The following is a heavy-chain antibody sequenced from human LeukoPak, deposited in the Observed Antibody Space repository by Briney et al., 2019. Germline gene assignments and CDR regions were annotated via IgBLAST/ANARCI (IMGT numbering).Heavy chain of an antibody. D-gene: IGHD2-15*01. CDR2: INHSGST. V-gene: IGHV4-34*01. CDR1: GGSFSGYY. Sequence: SETLSLTCAVYGGSFSGYYWSWIRQPPGKGLEWIGEINHSGSTNYNPSLKSRVTISVDTSKNQFSLKLSSVTAADTAVYYCAGGGGILDGWGQGTLVTVSS. J-gene: IGHJ4*02. CDR3: AGGGGILDG.